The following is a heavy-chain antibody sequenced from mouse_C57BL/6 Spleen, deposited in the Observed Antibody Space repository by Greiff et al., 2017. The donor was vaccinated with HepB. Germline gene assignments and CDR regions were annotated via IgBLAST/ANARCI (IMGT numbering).Heavy chain of an antibody. CDR2: ISNGGGST. Sequence: DVHLVESGGGLVQPGGSLKLSCAASGFTFSDYYMYWVRQTPEKRLEWVAYISNGGGSTYYPDTVKGRFTISRDNAKNTLYLQMSRLKSEDTAMYYCARHPLYDYDGYAMDYWGQGTSVTVSS. D-gene: IGHD2-4*01. CDR3: ARHPLYDYDGYAMDY. V-gene: IGHV5-12*01. J-gene: IGHJ4*01. CDR1: GFTFSDYY.